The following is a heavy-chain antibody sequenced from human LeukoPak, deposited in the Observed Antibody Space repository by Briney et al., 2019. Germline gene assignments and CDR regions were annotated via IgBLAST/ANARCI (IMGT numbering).Heavy chain of an antibody. D-gene: IGHD2-2*01. CDR3: ANLWDTSYFDC. J-gene: IGHJ4*02. CDR1: GLTFSSYE. CDR2: INSSGSTI. V-gene: IGHV3-48*03. Sequence: GGSLRLFCAASGLTFSSYEMNWVRQAPGKGLEWVSYINSSGSTIYYADTVKGRFTISRDNAKNSLYLQMNSLRAEDTAVYYCANLWDTSYFDCWGQGTLVTVSS.